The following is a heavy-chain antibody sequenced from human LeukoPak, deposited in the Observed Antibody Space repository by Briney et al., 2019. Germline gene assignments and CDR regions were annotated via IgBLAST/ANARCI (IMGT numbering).Heavy chain of an antibody. CDR3: ARASISPFDY. Sequence: SETLSLTCTVSGGSVSSGSYYWSWIRQPPGKGLEWIGYIYYSGSTNYNPSLKSRVTISVDTSKNQFSLKLSSVTAADTAVYYCARASISPFDYWGQGTLVTVSS. V-gene: IGHV4-61*01. CDR2: IYYSGST. CDR1: GGSVSSGSYY. J-gene: IGHJ4*02. D-gene: IGHD5-24*01.